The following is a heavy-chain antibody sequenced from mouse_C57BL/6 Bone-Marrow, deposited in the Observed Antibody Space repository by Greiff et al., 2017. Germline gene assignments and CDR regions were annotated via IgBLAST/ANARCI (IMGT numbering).Heavy chain of an antibody. Sequence: EVQLVESEGGLVQPGSSMKLSCTASGFTFSDYYMAWVRQVPEQGLEWVANINYDGSSTYYLDSLKSRFIISRDNAKNILYLQMSSLTSEDTATYYCARQDSTRDYAMDYWGQGTSVTVSS. CDR1: GFTFSDYY. J-gene: IGHJ4*01. CDR2: INYDGSST. D-gene: IGHD2-1*01. CDR3: ARQDSTRDYAMDY. V-gene: IGHV5-16*01.